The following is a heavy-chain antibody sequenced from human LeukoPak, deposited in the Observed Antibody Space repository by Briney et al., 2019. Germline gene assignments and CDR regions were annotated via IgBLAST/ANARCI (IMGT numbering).Heavy chain of an antibody. CDR3: ARDGGYKAVAGALDS. Sequence: GGSLRLSCAASGFFFSTYGMYWVRQAPGKGLEWVAAIWYDGSNRNYGDSVKGRFTISRDNSKNKLYLQMDSLRDEDTAVYYCARDGGYKAVAGALDSWGQGTLVTVSS. CDR1: GFFFSTYG. D-gene: IGHD6-19*01. J-gene: IGHJ4*02. V-gene: IGHV3-33*01. CDR2: IWYDGSNR.